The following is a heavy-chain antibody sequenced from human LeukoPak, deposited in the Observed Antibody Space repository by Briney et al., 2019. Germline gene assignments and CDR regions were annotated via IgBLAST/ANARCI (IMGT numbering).Heavy chain of an antibody. CDR3: ARGDCSGGSCYTS. CDR1: GYTFTSYA. V-gene: IGHV1-3*03. CDR2: INAGNGNT. J-gene: IGHJ5*02. D-gene: IGHD2-15*01. Sequence: SSVKVSCKASGYTFTSYAIHWVRQAPGQRLEWMGWINAGNGNTKYSQEFQGRVTITRDTSASTAYMELSSLRSEDMAVYYCARGDCSGGSCYTSWGQGTLVTVSS.